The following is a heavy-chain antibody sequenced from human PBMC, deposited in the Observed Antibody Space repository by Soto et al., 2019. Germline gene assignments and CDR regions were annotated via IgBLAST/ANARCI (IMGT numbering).Heavy chain of an antibody. CDR3: AKDRSSYIDY. V-gene: IGHV3-30*18. Sequence: QVQLVESGGGVVQPGRSLRLSCAASGFTFSSYGMHWVRQAPGKGLEWVAVISYDGSNKYYADSVKGRFTISRDNSKNTLYLQMNSLRAEDTAVYYCAKDRSSYIDYWGQGTLVTVSS. CDR1: GFTFSSYG. CDR2: ISYDGSNK. J-gene: IGHJ4*02.